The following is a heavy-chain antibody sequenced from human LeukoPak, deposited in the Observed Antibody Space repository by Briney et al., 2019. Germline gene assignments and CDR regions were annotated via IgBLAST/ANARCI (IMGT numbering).Heavy chain of an antibody. CDR3: ARERYSSFDY. CDR1: GFTFSSYE. CDR2: ISSSSSTI. Sequence: GGSLRLSCAASGFTFSSYEMNWVRQAPGKGLEWVSYISSSSSTIYYADSVKGRFTISRDNAKNSLYLQMNSLRAEDTAVYYCARERYSSFDYWGQGTLVTVSS. J-gene: IGHJ4*02. V-gene: IGHV3-48*01. D-gene: IGHD4-11*01.